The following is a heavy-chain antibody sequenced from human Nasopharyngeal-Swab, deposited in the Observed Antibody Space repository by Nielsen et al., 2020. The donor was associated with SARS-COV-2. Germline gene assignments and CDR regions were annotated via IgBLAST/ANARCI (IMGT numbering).Heavy chain of an antibody. V-gene: IGHV4-31*03. CDR3: ARGKGDAYRNFDY. CDR2: IYYTGRT. CDR1: GGSINSGGYY. D-gene: IGHD5-24*01. Sequence: SETLSLTCTVSGGSINSGGYYWSWIRQHPGKGLEWIGSIYYTGRTSYNPSLKSRVSISIDASRRQFSLNLVFMSAADTAVYYCARGKGDAYRNFDYWDQGTLVTVSS. J-gene: IGHJ4*02.